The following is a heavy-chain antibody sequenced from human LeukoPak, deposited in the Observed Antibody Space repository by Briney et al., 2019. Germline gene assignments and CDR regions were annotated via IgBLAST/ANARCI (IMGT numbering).Heavy chain of an antibody. CDR2: IWYDGSNK. J-gene: IGHJ6*02. CDR3: AREPSYDFWSGYYWGYYGMDV. D-gene: IGHD3-3*01. CDR1: GFTFSSYG. V-gene: IGHV3-33*01. Sequence: GGSLRLSCAASGFTFSSYGMNWVRQAPGKVLEWVAVIWYDGSNKYYADSVKGRFTISRDNSKNTLYLQMNSLRAEDTAVYYCAREPSYDFWSGYYWGYYGMDVWGQGTTVTVSS.